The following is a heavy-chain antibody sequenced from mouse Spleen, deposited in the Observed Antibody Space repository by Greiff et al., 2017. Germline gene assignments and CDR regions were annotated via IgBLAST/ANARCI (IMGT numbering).Heavy chain of an antibody. CDR3: AKEPADGNYFYAMDY. D-gene: IGHD2-1*01. Sequence: VQLQQSGAELVRPGTSVKISCKASGYTFTNYWLGWVKQRPGHGLEWIGDIYPGGGYTNYNEKFKGKATLTADTSSSTAYMQLSSLTSEDSAVYFCAKEPADGNYFYAMDYWGQGTSVTVSS. V-gene: IGHV1-63*02. CDR1: GYTFTNYW. CDR2: IYPGGGYT. J-gene: IGHJ4*01.